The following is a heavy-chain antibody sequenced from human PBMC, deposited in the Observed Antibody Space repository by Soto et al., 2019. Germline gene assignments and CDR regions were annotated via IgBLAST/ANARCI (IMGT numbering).Heavy chain of an antibody. J-gene: IGHJ6*02. CDR3: ARDHYGSGSYYNVPNYYYGMDV. CDR2: IIPIFGTA. D-gene: IGHD3-10*01. Sequence: SVKVSCKASGGTFSSYAISWVRQAPGQGLEWMGGIIPIFGTANYAQKFQGRVTITADESTSTAYMELSSLRSEDTAVYYCARDHYGSGSYYNVPNYYYGMDVWGQGTTVTAP. CDR1: GGTFSSYA. V-gene: IGHV1-69*13.